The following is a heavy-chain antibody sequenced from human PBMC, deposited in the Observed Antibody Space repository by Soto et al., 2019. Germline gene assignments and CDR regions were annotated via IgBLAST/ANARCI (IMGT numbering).Heavy chain of an antibody. J-gene: IGHJ5*02. V-gene: IGHV3-48*03. CDR1: GFTFSSYE. CDR2: INSGGSKI. CDR3: TSASEYTIASNWFNP. D-gene: IGHD5-18*01. Sequence: PGGSLRLSCAASGFTFSSYEMNWVRQAPGMGLEWISYINSGGSKIDYADSVKGRFTTSRDNAKNSLYLQMNSLRPEDTAVYYCTSASEYTIASNWFNPWCQGNLVTVSS.